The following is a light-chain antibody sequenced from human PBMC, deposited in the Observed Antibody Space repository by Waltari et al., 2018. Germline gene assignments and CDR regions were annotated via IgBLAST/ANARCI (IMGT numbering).Light chain of an antibody. Sequence: HSVMTQPPSASGTPGQRVTISCSGSNSNSGSNTVNWYQQLPGAAPKLLIYYNNQRPSGVPDRFSDSKSGTSASLAISGLQSEDEADYYCEAWDDSLNGQVFGGGTKLTVL. CDR1: NSNSGSNT. V-gene: IGLV1-44*01. J-gene: IGLJ3*02. CDR3: EAWDDSLNGQV. CDR2: YNN.